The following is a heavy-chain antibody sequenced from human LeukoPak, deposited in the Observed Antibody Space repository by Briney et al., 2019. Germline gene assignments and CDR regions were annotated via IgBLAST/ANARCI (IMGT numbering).Heavy chain of an antibody. CDR2: IYHSGST. D-gene: IGHD3-22*01. J-gene: IGHJ2*01. CDR3: ARGKYYDSSGYYYSDWYFDL. Sequence: SETLSLTCAVSGGSISSGGYSWSWIRQPPGKGLEWIGYIYHSGSTYYNPSLKSRVTISVDRSKNQFSLKLSSVTAADTAVYYCARGKYYDSSGYYYSDWYFDLWGRGTLVTVSS. V-gene: IGHV4-30-2*01. CDR1: GGSISSGGYS.